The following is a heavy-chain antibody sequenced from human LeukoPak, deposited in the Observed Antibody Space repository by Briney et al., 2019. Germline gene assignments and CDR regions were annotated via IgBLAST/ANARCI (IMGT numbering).Heavy chain of an antibody. CDR2: IYSDATT. D-gene: IGHD1-26*01. Sequence: GGSLRLSCAASGFTVTNNYMSWVRQAPGKGLEWVSVIYSDATTYYADSVKGRFTISRDNSKNTLYLQMHSLRAEDTAVYYCARHPPDSGSAHYFDYWGQGTLVTVSS. V-gene: IGHV3-66*04. CDR1: GFTVTNNY. J-gene: IGHJ4*02. CDR3: ARHPPDSGSAHYFDY.